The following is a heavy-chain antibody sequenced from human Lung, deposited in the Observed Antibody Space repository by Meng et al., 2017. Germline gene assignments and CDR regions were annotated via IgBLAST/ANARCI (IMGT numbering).Heavy chain of an antibody. D-gene: IGHD4-11*01. J-gene: IGHJ4*02. Sequence: EHRHKWGEGLLRPSEPLSLTCGGSGVSFSDYSCSWIRQPPGKGLEWIGEINHSGSTNYNPSLESRATISVDTSQNNLSLKLSSVTAADSAVYYCARGPTTMAHDFDYWGQGTLVTGSS. CDR2: INHSGST. V-gene: IGHV4-34*01. CDR1: GVSFSDYS. CDR3: ARGPTTMAHDFDY.